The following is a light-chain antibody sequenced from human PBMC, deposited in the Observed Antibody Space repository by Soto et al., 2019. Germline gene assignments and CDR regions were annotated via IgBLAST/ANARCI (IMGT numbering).Light chain of an antibody. V-gene: IGKV3-20*01. Sequence: EIVMTQSPPTLSVSPGERATLSCRASQSVSSSYLAWYQQKPGQAPRLLISGASSRATGIPDRFSGSGFGTDFTLTISRLEPEDFALYYCQHYAGGTRITFGQGTRLEIK. CDR2: GAS. CDR1: QSVSSSY. J-gene: IGKJ5*01. CDR3: QHYAGGTRIT.